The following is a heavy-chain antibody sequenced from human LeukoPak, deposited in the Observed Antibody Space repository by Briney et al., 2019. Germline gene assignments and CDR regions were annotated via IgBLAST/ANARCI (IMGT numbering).Heavy chain of an antibody. V-gene: IGHV3-9*01. Sequence: GGSLRLSCAASGFIFDDYAMHWVRQAPGKGLEWVSGISWDSDSIDYADSVKGRFTISRDNAKNSLYLQMNSLRAEDTAVYYCARAREGRWELLGAFDIWGQGTMVTVSS. D-gene: IGHD1-26*01. CDR2: ISWDSDSI. CDR1: GFIFDDYA. CDR3: ARAREGRWELLGAFDI. J-gene: IGHJ3*02.